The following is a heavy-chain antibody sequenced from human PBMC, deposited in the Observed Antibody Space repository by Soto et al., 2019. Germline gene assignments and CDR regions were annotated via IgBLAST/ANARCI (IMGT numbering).Heavy chain of an antibody. D-gene: IGHD4-17*01. CDR3: AKDRMSNGGPVTNWLAP. Sequence: EVQLLESGGGLVQPGGSLRLSCAASGITFSPYAMSWVRQAPGKGLEWVSALSGRGGSTYYADSMKARFTISRDNSKNTLYLHTYSRRAEDTAVYHCAKDRMSNGGPVTNWLAPWGHGTLVPVCS. V-gene: IGHV3-23*01. J-gene: IGHJ5*02. CDR1: GITFSPYA. CDR2: LSGRGGST.